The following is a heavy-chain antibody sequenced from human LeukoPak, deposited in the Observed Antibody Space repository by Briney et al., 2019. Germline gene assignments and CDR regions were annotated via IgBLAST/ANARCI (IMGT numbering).Heavy chain of an antibody. J-gene: IGHJ6*03. D-gene: IGHD3-9*01. CDR3: AKQGRDWLRDYYYYMDV. Sequence: GGSLRLSCETSGFTFSDYGMHWVRQAPGKGLEWVSIIRNDATYKNYADSMQGRFTISRDNSKNTLYLQTNSLRAEDTAVYYCAKQGRDWLRDYYYYMDVWGKGTTVTISS. CDR2: IRNDATYK. V-gene: IGHV3-30*02. CDR1: GFTFSDYG.